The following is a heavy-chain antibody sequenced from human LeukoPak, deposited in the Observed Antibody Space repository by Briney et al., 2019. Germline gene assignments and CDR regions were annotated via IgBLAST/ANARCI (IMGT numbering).Heavy chain of an antibody. CDR1: GFTFITYW. D-gene: IGHD3-16*02. V-gene: IGHV3-7*01. Sequence: GGSLRLSCAASGFTFITYWMSWVRQAPGKGLEWVANIKQDGSEKYYVDSVKGRLTISRDNAKNSVYLQMNSLRAEDTAMYYCARVRIEYDYVWGSYRRNPSFDYWGQGTLVTVSS. J-gene: IGHJ4*02. CDR3: ARVRIEYDYVWGSYRRNPSFDY. CDR2: IKQDGSEK.